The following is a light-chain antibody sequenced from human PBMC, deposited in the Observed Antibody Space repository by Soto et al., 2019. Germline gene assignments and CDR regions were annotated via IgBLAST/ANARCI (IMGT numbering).Light chain of an antibody. J-gene: IGKJ4*01. V-gene: IGKV3-11*01. CDR3: QQRTNWPLT. CDR2: AAS. CDR1: QSVTTF. Sequence: EIVLTQSPVTLSLSPGERATLSCRASQSVTTFLAWYQQKPGQAPRLLIYAASKRATGIPARFSGSGSGTDFALTISSLEPEDVAVYYCQQRTNWPLTFGGGTKVEIK.